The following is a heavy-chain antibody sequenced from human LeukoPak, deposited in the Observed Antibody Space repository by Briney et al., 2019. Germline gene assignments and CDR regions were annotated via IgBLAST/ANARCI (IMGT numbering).Heavy chain of an antibody. CDR3: ARAGGFFSPFGY. CDR2: IYYSGST. D-gene: IGHD3-16*01. Sequence: SETLSLTCTVSGGSISSGGYYWSWIRQHPGKGLEWIGYIYYSGSTYYNPSLKSRVTISVDTSKNQFSLKLSPVTAADTAVYYCARAGGFFSPFGYWGQGTLVTVSS. J-gene: IGHJ4*02. V-gene: IGHV4-31*03. CDR1: GGSISSGGYY.